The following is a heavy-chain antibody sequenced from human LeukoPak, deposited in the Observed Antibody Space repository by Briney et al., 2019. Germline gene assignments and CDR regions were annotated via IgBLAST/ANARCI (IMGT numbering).Heavy chain of an antibody. J-gene: IGHJ4*02. Sequence: PGGSLRLSCAASGFIFSSYSMNRVRQAPGKGLEWVSYISSSSSTIYYADSVKGRFTISRDNAKNSLYLQMNSLRAEDTAVYYCARFIAAPYYFDYWGRGTLVTVSS. CDR2: ISSSSSTI. V-gene: IGHV3-48*04. CDR3: ARFIAAPYYFDY. CDR1: GFIFSSYS. D-gene: IGHD6-13*01.